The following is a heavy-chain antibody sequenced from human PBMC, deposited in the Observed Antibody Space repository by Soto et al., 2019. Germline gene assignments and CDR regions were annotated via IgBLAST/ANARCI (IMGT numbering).Heavy chain of an antibody. CDR1: GFTFDDYA. Sequence: EVQLVESGGGLVQPGRSLRLSCAASGFTFDDYAMHWVRQAPGKGLEWVSGISWNSGSIGYADSVKGRFTISRDNAKNSLYLQMNSLRAEDTALYYCAKDTHSGYSSRWPDYWGQGTLVTVSS. J-gene: IGHJ4*02. CDR2: ISWNSGSI. D-gene: IGHD6-13*01. V-gene: IGHV3-9*01. CDR3: AKDTHSGYSSRWPDY.